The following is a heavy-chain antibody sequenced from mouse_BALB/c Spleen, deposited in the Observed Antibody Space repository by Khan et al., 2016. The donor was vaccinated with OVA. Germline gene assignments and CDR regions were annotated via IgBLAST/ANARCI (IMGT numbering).Heavy chain of an antibody. V-gene: IGHV1-7*01. CDR3: ASEKYYRRRGDLMDY. Sequence: QIQLMQSGAELAKPGASVKLSCKASGYTFTSYRINWIKQRPGQGLAWIGHIYPGSGYAYHNDMIKGKATLTTDQSSSTAYIQLSSLSSDDSAVLYCASEKYYRRRGDLMDYWGQGTSVTVSA. CDR2: IYPGSGYA. D-gene: IGHD1-1*01. CDR1: GYTFTSYR. J-gene: IGHJ4*01.